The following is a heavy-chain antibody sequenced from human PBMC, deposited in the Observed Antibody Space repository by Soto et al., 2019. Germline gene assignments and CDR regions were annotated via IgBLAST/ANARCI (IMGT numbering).Heavy chain of an antibody. CDR2: IIPIFGTA. Sequence: GASVKLSCKASGGTFSSYAISWVRQAPGQGLEWMGGIIPIFGTANYAQKFQGRVTITADESTSTAYMELSSLRSEDTAVYYCASDGARTAMGHFDCWGKGTLVTVSS. J-gene: IGHJ4*02. V-gene: IGHV1-69*13. D-gene: IGHD5-18*01. CDR1: GGTFSSYA. CDR3: ASDGARTAMGHFDC.